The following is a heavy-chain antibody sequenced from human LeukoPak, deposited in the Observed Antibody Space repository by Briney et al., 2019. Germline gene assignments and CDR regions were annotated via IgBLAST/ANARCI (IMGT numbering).Heavy chain of an antibody. D-gene: IGHD3-22*01. J-gene: IGHJ3*01. CDR1: GFTFDTYG. CDR2: LWYDGSKE. Sequence: GGSLRLSCATSGFTFDTYGMHWVRQAPGKGLEWVTFLWYDGSKEFYADSVKGRFTVSRDTSKNTLYLQMNSLRIDDTSIYYCAKSRGYSSAWDDAFDVWGQGTMVIVSS. CDR3: AKSRGYSSAWDDAFDV. V-gene: IGHV3-30*02.